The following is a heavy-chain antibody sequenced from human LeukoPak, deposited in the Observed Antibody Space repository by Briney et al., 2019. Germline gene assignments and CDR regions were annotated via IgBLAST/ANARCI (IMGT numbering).Heavy chain of an antibody. Sequence: GGSLRLSCAASGFTFSSYAMHWVRQAPGKGLEWVSVIYSGGSTYYADSVKGRFTISRDNSKNTLYLQMNSLRAEDTAVYYCARAPDAFDIWGQGTMVTVSS. J-gene: IGHJ3*02. CDR3: ARAPDAFDI. CDR2: IYSGGST. CDR1: GFTFSSYA. V-gene: IGHV3-53*01.